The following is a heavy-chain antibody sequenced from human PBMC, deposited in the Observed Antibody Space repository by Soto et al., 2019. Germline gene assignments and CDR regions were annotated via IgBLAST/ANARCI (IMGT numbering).Heavy chain of an antibody. D-gene: IGHD3-3*01. CDR2: INAGNGNT. CDR1: GYTFTSYA. V-gene: IGHV1-3*01. J-gene: IGHJ6*04. Sequence: ASVKVSCKASGYTFTSYAMHWVRQAPGQRLEWMGWINAGNGNTKYSQKFQGRVTISVDTSKNQFSLKLSSVTAADTAVYYCVSDFGVVTSRKKFEGAIMDVWGKGTTVTVSS. CDR3: VSDFGVVTSRKKFEGAIMDV.